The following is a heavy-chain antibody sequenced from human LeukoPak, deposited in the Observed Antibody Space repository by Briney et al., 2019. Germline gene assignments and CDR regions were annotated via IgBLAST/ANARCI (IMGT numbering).Heavy chain of an antibody. CDR1: GFTVITND. V-gene: IGHV3-53*01. CDR2: LYSDGNT. D-gene: IGHD1-14*01. CDR3: ARGVEPLAANTLAY. Sequence: VGSLILSCAASGFTVITNDMTWVRQAPGKGLEWVSVLYSDGNTKYADSVQGRFTISRDNSKNTLYLEMNSLSPDDTAVYYCARGVEPLAANTLAYWGQGTLVTVPP. J-gene: IGHJ4*02.